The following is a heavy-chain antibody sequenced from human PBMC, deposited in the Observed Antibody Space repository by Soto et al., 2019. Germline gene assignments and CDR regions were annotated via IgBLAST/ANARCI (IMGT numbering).Heavy chain of an antibody. CDR1: GVSISNSSYY. J-gene: IGHJ4*02. CDR3: ARNGSN. Sequence: SETLSLTCTVSGVSISNSSYYWGWIRRPPGKGLEWIGTIYYSGITYYNPSLKSRVTISVDTSKNQFSLKLTSVTAADTAVYYCARNGSNWGQGTLVTVSS. CDR2: IYYSGIT. V-gene: IGHV4-39*01.